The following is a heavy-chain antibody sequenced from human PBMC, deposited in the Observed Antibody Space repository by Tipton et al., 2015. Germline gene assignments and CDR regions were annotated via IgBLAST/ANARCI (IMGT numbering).Heavy chain of an antibody. CDR2: IYSDGDT. CDR1: GFTVSSNY. V-gene: IGHV3-53*01. J-gene: IGHJ6*02. CDR3: ARDVGGYCSGGTCYSGGMDV. Sequence: SLRLSCAASGFTVSSNYMNWVRQAPGKGLEWVSVIYSDGDTYYADSVKGRFTTSRDSSKNTLYLQMNSLRAEDTAVYYCARDVGGYCSGGTCYSGGMDVWGQGTTVTVSS. D-gene: IGHD2-15*01.